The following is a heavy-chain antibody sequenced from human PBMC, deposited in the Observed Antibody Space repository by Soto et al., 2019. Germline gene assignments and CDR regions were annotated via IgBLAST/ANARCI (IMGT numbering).Heavy chain of an antibody. J-gene: IGHJ6*02. CDR3: ARDGDTIFGVVNVSGMDV. CDR1: GYTFTSYC. V-gene: IGHV1-18*04. Sequence: ASVKVSCKASGYTFTSYCISWVLQAPGQGLEWMGWISAYNGNTNYALKLQGRVTMTTDTSTSTAYMELRSLRSDDTAVYYCARDGDTIFGVVNVSGMDVWGQGTTVTVSS. CDR2: ISAYNGNT. D-gene: IGHD3-3*01.